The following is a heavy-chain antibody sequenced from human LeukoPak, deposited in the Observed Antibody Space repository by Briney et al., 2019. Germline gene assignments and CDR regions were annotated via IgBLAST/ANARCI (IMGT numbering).Heavy chain of an antibody. CDR1: GFTFSNAW. D-gene: IGHD3-22*01. CDR3: ATDFYDST. Sequence: PGGSLRLSCADSGFTFSNAWMNWVRQAPGKGLEWVGRIRSNSDGGTIDYAAPVKGRFTLSRDDSKTTLYLQMNSLQTEDTAVYYCATDFYDSTWGQGTLVTVSS. J-gene: IGHJ5*02. V-gene: IGHV3-15*07. CDR2: IRSNSDGGTI.